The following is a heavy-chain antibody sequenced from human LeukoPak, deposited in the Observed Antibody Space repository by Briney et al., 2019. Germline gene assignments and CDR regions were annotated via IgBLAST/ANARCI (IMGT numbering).Heavy chain of an antibody. Sequence: GGSLRLSCAASGFTFSTYWMHWVRQAPGKGLVWVSRIYIDGSSTNYADSVKGRFTISRDNAKNTLYLQMNSLRAEDTAVYYCARGGYYDSSGYFWAFDIWGQGTMVTVSS. D-gene: IGHD3-22*01. CDR3: ARGGYYDSSGYFWAFDI. CDR2: IYIDGSST. J-gene: IGHJ3*02. V-gene: IGHV3-74*01. CDR1: GFTFSTYW.